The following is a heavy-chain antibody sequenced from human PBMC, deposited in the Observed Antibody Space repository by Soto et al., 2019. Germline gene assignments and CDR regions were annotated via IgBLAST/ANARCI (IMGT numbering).Heavy chain of an antibody. Sequence: QVQLQQWGAGLLKPSETLSLTCAVYGGSFSGYYWSWIRQPPGKGLEWIGEINHSGSTNYNPSLKRRVTISVDTSKNQFSLKLSSVTAADTAVYYCARGPLLRYFDWLLSGDDAFDIWGQGTMVTVSS. CDR3: ARGPLLRYFDWLLSGDDAFDI. J-gene: IGHJ3*02. CDR1: GGSFSGYY. CDR2: INHSGST. V-gene: IGHV4-34*01. D-gene: IGHD3-9*01.